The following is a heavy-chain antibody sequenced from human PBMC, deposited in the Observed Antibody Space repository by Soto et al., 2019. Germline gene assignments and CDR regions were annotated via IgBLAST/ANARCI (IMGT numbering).Heavy chain of an antibody. CDR3: ARGRVVVPAAVMFNCLDP. Sequence: KPSETLSLTCAIPGAPITWGDYSWNWIRQPPGKGLEWIGYIFHGGSTYYNPSLRSRVTIPVDRSRTQFSLKMSSVTAADTAVYYCARGRVVVPAAVMFNCLDPWGQGALVTVSS. D-gene: IGHD2-2*01. CDR2: IFHGGST. CDR1: GAPITWGDYS. V-gene: IGHV4-30-2*01. J-gene: IGHJ5*02.